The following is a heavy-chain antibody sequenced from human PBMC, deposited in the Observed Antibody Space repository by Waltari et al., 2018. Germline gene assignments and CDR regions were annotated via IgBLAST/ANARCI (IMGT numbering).Heavy chain of an antibody. V-gene: IGHV1-2*04. CDR3: ARSSPRGYYDSSGYSHFDL. CDR2: INPNSGGT. Sequence: QVQLVQSGAEVKKPGASVKVSCKASGYTFTGSYMHWVGQAPGQGLEWMGWINPNSGGTNYAQKFQGWVTMTRDTSISTAYMELSRLRSDDTAVYYCARSSPRGYYDSSGYSHFDLWGRGTLVTVSS. D-gene: IGHD3-22*01. CDR1: GYTFTGSY. J-gene: IGHJ2*01.